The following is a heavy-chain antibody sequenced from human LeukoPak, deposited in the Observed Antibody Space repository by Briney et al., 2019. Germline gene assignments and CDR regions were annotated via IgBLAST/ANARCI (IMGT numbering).Heavy chain of an antibody. CDR2: INRDGTST. CDR3: ASHDFDY. CDR1: GITFSTYW. V-gene: IGHV3-74*01. J-gene: IGHJ4*02. Sequence: GGPLRPSCAASGITFSTYWMHWVRQAPGKGLVWVSCINRDGTSTRYADSVKGRFTISRDNAKNTLFLQMNSLRAEDTAVYYCASHDFDYWGQGTLVTVSS.